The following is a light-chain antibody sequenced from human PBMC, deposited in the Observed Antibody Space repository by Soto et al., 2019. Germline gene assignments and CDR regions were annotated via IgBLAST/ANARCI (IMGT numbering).Light chain of an antibody. V-gene: IGLV1-36*01. CDR1: SSNIGNNA. Sequence: QSVLTQPPSVSEAPRQRVTISCSGSSSNIGNNAVNWYQHLPGKAPKLLIYYDDLLPSGVSDRFSGSKSGTLASLAISGLQSEDEADYYCAAWDDSLNGVVFGGGTQLTVL. CDR3: AAWDDSLNGVV. CDR2: YDD. J-gene: IGLJ2*01.